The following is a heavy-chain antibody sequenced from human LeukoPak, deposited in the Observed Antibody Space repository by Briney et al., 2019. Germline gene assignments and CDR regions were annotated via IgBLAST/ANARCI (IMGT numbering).Heavy chain of an antibody. Sequence: GGSLRLSCAASRFTFNMYSMNWVRQAPGKGLEWVAFIRYDGSNKYYADSVKGRFTISRDNSKNTLYLQMNSLRAEDTAVYYCAREPSYYYDSSAPDGNAFDIWGQGTMVTVSS. D-gene: IGHD3-22*01. V-gene: IGHV3-30*02. CDR2: IRYDGSNK. J-gene: IGHJ3*02. CDR3: AREPSYYYDSSAPDGNAFDI. CDR1: RFTFNMYS.